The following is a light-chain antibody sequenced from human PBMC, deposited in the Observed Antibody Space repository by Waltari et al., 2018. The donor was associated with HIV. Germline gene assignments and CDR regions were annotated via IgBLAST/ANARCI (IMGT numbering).Light chain of an antibody. Sequence: QSALTQPASVSGSLGPSITISFIGPSSDLGSYHSASWYQHHPAKAPTLVIDDANARHAGGHFRFAGSKSGNTASLTNSGLQAEDEADYYCSSYTSTSTLLFGGGTKVTVL. CDR3: SSYTSTSTLL. V-gene: IGLV2-14*01. J-gene: IGLJ3*02. CDR1: SSDLGSYHS. CDR2: DAN.